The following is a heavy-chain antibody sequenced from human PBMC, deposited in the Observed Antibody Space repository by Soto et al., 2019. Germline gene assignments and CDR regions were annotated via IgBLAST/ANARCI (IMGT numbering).Heavy chain of an antibody. CDR2: IYHSGST. D-gene: IGHD3-10*01. Sequence: PSETLSLTCAVSGGSISSSNWWSWVRQPPGKGLEWIGEIYHSGSTNYNPSLKSRVTISVDKSKNQFSLKLSSVTAADTAVYYCARGGRTVRGVKYYYYGMDVWGQGTTVTVSS. V-gene: IGHV4-4*02. CDR1: GGSISSSNW. CDR3: ARGGRTVRGVKYYYYGMDV. J-gene: IGHJ6*02.